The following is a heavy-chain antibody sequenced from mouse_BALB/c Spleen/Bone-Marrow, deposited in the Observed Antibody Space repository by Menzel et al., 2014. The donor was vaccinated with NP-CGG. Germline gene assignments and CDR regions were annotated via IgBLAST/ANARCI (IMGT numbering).Heavy chain of an antibody. CDR2: INPSTGYT. Sequence: VQLVESGAELAKPGASVKMPCKASGYTFTSYWMHWVKRRPGQGLEWIGYINPSTGYTEYNQKFKDKATLTADKSSSTAYMQLSSLTSEDSAVYYCARQITTVDYAMDYWGQGTSVTVSS. CDR1: GYTFTSYW. CDR3: ARQITTVDYAMDY. J-gene: IGHJ4*01. V-gene: IGHV1-7*01. D-gene: IGHD1-1*01.